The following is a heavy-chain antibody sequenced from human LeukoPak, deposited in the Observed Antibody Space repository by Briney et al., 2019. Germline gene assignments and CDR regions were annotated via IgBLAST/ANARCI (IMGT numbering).Heavy chain of an antibody. CDR3: GRGGPPGYDPFDY. CDR1: GFTLRSNS. D-gene: IGHD5-12*01. J-gene: IGHJ4*02. V-gene: IGHV3-53*01. Sequence: GGSLRLSCAGSGFTLRSNSMSWVRQAPGKGLEWVSVINSGSGTYYADSVKGRFTISRDNSKNTVYLQMNSLRVEDTAVYYCGRGGPPGYDPFDYWGQGTLVTVSS. CDR2: INSGSGT.